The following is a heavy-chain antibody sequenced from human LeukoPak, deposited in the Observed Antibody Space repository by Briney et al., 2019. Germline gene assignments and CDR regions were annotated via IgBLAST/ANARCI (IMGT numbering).Heavy chain of an antibody. J-gene: IGHJ2*01. D-gene: IGHD6-13*01. V-gene: IGHV4-39*07. CDR2: IFYSGST. CDR1: GGSISSSSYY. Sequence: PSETLSLTCTVSGGSISSSSYYWGWIRQPPGKGLEWIGTIFYSGSTYYNPSLKNRVTISVDTSKNQFSLKLNSVTAADTAVYYCARVSSSWYQDWYFDLWGRGTLVTVSS. CDR3: ARVSSSWYQDWYFDL.